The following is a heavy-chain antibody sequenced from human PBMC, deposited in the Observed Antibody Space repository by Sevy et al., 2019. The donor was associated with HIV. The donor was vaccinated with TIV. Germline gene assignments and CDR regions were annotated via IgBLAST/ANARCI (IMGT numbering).Heavy chain of an antibody. Sequence: ASVKVSCKASGYTFTSYGISWVRQAPGQGLEWMGWISAYNGNTNYAQKLHGRVTMTTDTSTSTAYMELRSLRSDDTAVYYCARGAISLSGSYYYYYGMDVWGQGTTVTVSS. D-gene: IGHD1-26*01. CDR1: GYTFTSYG. CDR3: ARGAISLSGSYYYYYGMDV. J-gene: IGHJ6*02. CDR2: ISAYNGNT. V-gene: IGHV1-18*01.